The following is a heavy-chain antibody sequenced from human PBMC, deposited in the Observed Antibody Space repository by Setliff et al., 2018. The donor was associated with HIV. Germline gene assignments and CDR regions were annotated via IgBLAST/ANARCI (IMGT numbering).Heavy chain of an antibody. CDR2: INHSGST. CDR1: GGSFSGYY. V-gene: IGHV4-34*01. D-gene: IGHD5-18*01. J-gene: IGHJ4*02. Sequence: SETLSLTCAVYGGSFSGYYWSWIRQPPGKGLECIGEINHSGSTNHNPSLKSRVTISVDTSKKQFSLRLSSVTAADTAVYYCARGTSGVEDTAMDYFDCWGQGTLVTVSS. CDR3: ARGTSGVEDTAMDYFDC.